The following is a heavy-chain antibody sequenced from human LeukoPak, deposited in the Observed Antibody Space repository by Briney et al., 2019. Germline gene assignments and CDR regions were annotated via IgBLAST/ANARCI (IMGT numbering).Heavy chain of an antibody. CDR2: IYHSGST. CDR3: AMGDPHKLDY. J-gene: IGHJ4*02. D-gene: IGHD2-21*02. CDR1: GVSLGSGGYS. Sequence: SQTLSLTSALSGVSLGSGGYSWSWIRQPPGKGLEWIGYIYHSGSTYYNPSLKSRVTISVDRSKNQFSLKLSSVTAADTAVYYCAMGDPHKLDYWGQGTLVTVSS. V-gene: IGHV4-30-2*01.